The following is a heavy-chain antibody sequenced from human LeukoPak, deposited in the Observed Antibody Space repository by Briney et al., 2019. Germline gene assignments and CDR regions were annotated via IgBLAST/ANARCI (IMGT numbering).Heavy chain of an antibody. CDR3: AGGPQYGGSYVD. J-gene: IGHJ4*02. V-gene: IGHV3-48*03. CDR2: ISDSGTIT. CDR1: GVTFTNYE. D-gene: IGHD1-26*01. Sequence: QPGGSLRLSCAASGVTFTNYEMAWVRQAPGMGLEWVSYISDSGTITKYVDAVKGRFTISRDNARNSVYLQMESLRVEDTALYYCAGGPQYGGSYVDWGQGTLVTVSS.